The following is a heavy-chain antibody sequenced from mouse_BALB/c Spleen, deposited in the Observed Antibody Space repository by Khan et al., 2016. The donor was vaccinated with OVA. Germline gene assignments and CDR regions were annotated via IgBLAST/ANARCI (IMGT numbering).Heavy chain of an antibody. D-gene: IGHD2-3*01. CDR3: ARDGYSPWFAY. CDR2: IDPENGKT. CDR1: GFNIKNYY. J-gene: IGHJ3*01. Sequence: VQLKQSGAELVRPGALVKLSCKASGFNIKNYYMHWVKQRPEQGLEWIGWIDPENGKTIYDPKFQGKANIMADTSSNTAYLQLSSLTSEDTAVYYCARDGYSPWFAYWGQGTLVTVSA. V-gene: IGHV14-1*02.